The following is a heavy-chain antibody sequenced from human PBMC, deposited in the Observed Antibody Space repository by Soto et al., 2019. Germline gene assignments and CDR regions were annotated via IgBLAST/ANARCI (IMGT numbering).Heavy chain of an antibody. CDR3: ARDLGVRGVYNWFDP. CDR2: ISAYNGNT. J-gene: IGHJ5*02. Sequence: ASVKVSCKASGYTFTSYGISWVRQAPGQGLEWMGWISAYNGNTNYAQKLQGRVTMTTDTSTSTAYMELRSLRSDDTAVYYCARDLGVRGVYNWFDPWGQGTLVTVPQ. V-gene: IGHV1-18*01. CDR1: GYTFTSYG. D-gene: IGHD3-10*01.